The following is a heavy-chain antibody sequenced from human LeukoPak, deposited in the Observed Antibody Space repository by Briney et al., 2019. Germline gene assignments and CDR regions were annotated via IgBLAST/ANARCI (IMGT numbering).Heavy chain of an antibody. J-gene: IGHJ6*02. CDR3: AREGPSGDYVSGYGMDV. CDR2: ISYDGSNK. CDR1: GFTFSSYA. V-gene: IGHV3-30-3*01. D-gene: IGHD4-17*01. Sequence: PERSLRLSCAASGFTFSSYAMHWVRQAPGKGLEWVAVISYDGSNKYYADSVKGRFTISRDNSKNTLYLQMNSLRAEDTAVYYCAREGPSGDYVSGYGMDVWGQGTTVTVSS.